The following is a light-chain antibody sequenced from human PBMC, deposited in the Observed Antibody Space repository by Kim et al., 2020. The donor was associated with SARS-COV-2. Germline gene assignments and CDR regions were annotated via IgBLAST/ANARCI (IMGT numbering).Light chain of an antibody. Sequence: DIQMTQSPSSLSASVGDRVTITCRASQGISSWLAWYQQRPEKAPKCLIYAASSLQSGVPSRCSGSGSGTDFTLTISSLQPEDFATYYCQQYDSYPRTFGQGTRVEIK. CDR1: QGISSW. CDR3: QQYDSYPRT. J-gene: IGKJ1*01. V-gene: IGKV1D-16*01. CDR2: AAS.